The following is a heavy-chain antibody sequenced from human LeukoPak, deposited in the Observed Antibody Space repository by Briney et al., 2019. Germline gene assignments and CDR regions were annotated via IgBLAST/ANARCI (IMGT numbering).Heavy chain of an antibody. D-gene: IGHD1-1*01. CDR1: GYTFTGYY. V-gene: IGHV1-46*01. CDR2: INPSGGST. Sequence: GASVKVSCKASGYTFTGYYMHWVRQAPGQGLEWMGIINPSGGSTSYAQKFQGRVTMTRDTSTSTVYMELSSLRSEDTAVYYCASSKGTTEFDYWGQGTLVTVSS. CDR3: ASSKGTTEFDY. J-gene: IGHJ4*02.